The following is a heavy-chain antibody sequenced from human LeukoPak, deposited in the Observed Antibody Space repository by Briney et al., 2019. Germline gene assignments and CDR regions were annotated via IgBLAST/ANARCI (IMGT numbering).Heavy chain of an antibody. J-gene: IGHJ4*02. CDR3: ARADTIFGVVTPPFDY. Sequence: PSETLSLTCTVSGGSISSYYWSWIRQPPGKGLEWVGYIYYSGSTNYNPSLKSRVTISVDTSKNQFSLKLSSVTAADTAVYYCARADTIFGVVTPPFDYWGQGTLVTVSS. CDR1: GGSISSYY. D-gene: IGHD3-3*01. V-gene: IGHV4-59*01. CDR2: IYYSGST.